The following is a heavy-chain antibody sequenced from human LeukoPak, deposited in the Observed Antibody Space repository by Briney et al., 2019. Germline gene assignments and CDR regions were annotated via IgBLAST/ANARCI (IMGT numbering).Heavy chain of an antibody. V-gene: IGHV3-49*02. J-gene: IGHJ4*02. CDR2: RSKAYGGTT. Sequence: RSKAYGGTTEYAASVKGRFTISRDDSKSIAYLQMNSLKTEDTAVYYCTRAIAVAGLNFDYWGQGTLVTVSS. D-gene: IGHD6-19*01. CDR3: TRAIAVAGLNFDY.